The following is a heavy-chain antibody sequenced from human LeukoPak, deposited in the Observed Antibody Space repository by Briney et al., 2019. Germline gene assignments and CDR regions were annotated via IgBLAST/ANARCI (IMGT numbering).Heavy chain of an antibody. Sequence: ASVKVSCKASGYTFTGYYMHWVRQAPGQGLEWMGWINPNSGGTNYAQKFQGRVTMTRDTSISTAYMELRSLRSDDTAVYYCARDRRGSGSYYKLPYYFDYWGQGTLVTVSS. D-gene: IGHD3-10*01. J-gene: IGHJ4*02. CDR2: INPNSGGT. V-gene: IGHV1-2*02. CDR3: ARDRRGSGSYYKLPYYFDY. CDR1: GYTFTGYY.